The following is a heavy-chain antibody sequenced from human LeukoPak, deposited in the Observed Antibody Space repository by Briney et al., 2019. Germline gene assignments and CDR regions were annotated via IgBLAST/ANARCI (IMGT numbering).Heavy chain of an antibody. J-gene: IGHJ4*02. Sequence: PGGSLRLSCAASGFTFNNYAMSWVRQPPGKGLEWVSAISGSGGSIYYADSVKGRFTISRDNSKNTLYLQMNSLRAEDTAVYYCAKDKTPSYYDSSGYSQFDYWGQGTLVTVSS. V-gene: IGHV3-23*01. CDR2: ISGSGGSI. CDR1: GFTFNNYA. CDR3: AKDKTPSYYDSSGYSQFDY. D-gene: IGHD3-22*01.